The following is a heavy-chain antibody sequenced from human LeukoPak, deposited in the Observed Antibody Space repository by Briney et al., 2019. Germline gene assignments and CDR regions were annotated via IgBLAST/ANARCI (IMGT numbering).Heavy chain of an antibody. D-gene: IGHD3/OR15-3a*01. J-gene: IGHJ4*02. CDR2: IRYDGSNK. CDR1: GFTFSSYG. V-gene: IGHV3-30*02. Sequence: PGGSLRLSCAASGFTFSSYGMHWVHQAPGKGLEWVAFIRYDGSNKYYADSVKGRFTISRDNSKNTLYLQMNSLRAEDTAVYYCARQTGSGLFILPGGQGTLVTVSS. CDR3: ARQTGSGLFILP.